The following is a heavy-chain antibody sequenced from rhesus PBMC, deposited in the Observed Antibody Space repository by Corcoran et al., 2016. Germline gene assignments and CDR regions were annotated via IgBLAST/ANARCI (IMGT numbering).Heavy chain of an antibody. CDR2: IFGSIGST. CDR1: GASISGGYG. D-gene: IGHD3-3*01. Sequence: QVQLQESGPGLVKPSETLSLPCAVSGASISGGYGWSWIRQPPGKGLEWIGHIFGSIGSTYYNPSLKSRVTISRDTSKNQFSLKLSSVTAADTAVYYCARVTIFGLVVNWYFDLWGPGTPITISS. J-gene: IGHJ2*01. V-gene: IGHV4S7*01. CDR3: ARVTIFGLVVNWYFDL.